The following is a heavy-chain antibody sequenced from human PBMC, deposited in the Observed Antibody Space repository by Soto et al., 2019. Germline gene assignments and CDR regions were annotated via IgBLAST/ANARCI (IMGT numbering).Heavy chain of an antibody. V-gene: IGHV3-21*01. CDR2: ISSSSSYI. D-gene: IGHD4-17*01. J-gene: IGHJ4*02. Sequence: PGGSLRLSCAASGFTFGDYSMNWVRQAPGKGLEWVSSISSSSSYIYYADSVKGRFTISRDNAKNSLYLQMNSLRAEDTAVYYCARDLYGDYVGYFDYWGQGTLVTVSS. CDR3: ARDLYGDYVGYFDY. CDR1: GFTFGDYS.